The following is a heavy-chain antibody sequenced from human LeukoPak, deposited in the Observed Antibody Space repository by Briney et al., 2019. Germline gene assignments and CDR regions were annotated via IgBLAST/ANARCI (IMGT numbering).Heavy chain of an antibody. D-gene: IGHD1-26*01. Sequence: PSETLSLTCAVYGGSFSGYYWSWIRQPPGKGLGWIGEINHSGSTNYNPSLKSRVTISVDTSKNQFSLKLSSVTAADTAVYYCAREVGASKGGRYFDYWGQGTLVTVSS. CDR2: INHSGST. CDR1: GGSFSGYY. V-gene: IGHV4-34*01. CDR3: AREVGASKGGRYFDY. J-gene: IGHJ4*02.